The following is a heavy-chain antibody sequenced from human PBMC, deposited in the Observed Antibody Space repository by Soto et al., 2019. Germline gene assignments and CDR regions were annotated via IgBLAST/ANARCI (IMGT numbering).Heavy chain of an antibody. CDR2: IKSKTDGGTT. J-gene: IGHJ4*02. D-gene: IGHD3-22*01. V-gene: IGHV3-15*01. CDR1: VFTFSNAW. CDR3: TTDLSVMYYYDSSGYYPDY. Sequence: PGWSLRLSCASSVFTFSNAWMSWVRQAPGKGLEWVGRIKSKTDGGTTDYAAPVKGRFTISRDDSKNTLYLQMNSLKTEDTAVYYCTTDLSVMYYYDSSGYYPDYWGQGTLVTVSS.